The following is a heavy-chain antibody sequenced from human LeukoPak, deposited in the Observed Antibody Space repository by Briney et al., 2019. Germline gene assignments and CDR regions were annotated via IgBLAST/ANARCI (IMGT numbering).Heavy chain of an antibody. CDR3: TTIKRGNIFVYFDF. D-gene: IGHD5-18*01. CDR1: GGSMTTHH. V-gene: IGHV4-59*11. CDR2: VFDSGRT. J-gene: IGHJ4*02. Sequence: SETLSLTCTVSGGSMTTHHWNWIRQTPGKGLEWIGYVFDSGRTKENPSLKSRVTLSADTSKNQLSLRLSSVTAADTAVYYCTTIKRGNIFVYFDFWGQGILVTVSS.